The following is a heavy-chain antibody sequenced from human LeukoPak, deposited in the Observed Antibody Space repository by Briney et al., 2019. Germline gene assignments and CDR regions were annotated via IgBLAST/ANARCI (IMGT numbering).Heavy chain of an antibody. CDR2: IIPIFGTA. J-gene: IGHJ4*02. CDR1: GGTFSSYA. D-gene: IGHD5-24*01. V-gene: IGHV1-69*01. Sequence: SVKVSCKASGGTFSSYAISWVRQAPGQGLEWMGGIIPIFGTANYAQKFQGRVTITADESTSTAYMELSSLRSEDTAVYYCASGDGYNSLGYFDYWGQGTLVTVSS. CDR3: ASGDGYNSLGYFDY.